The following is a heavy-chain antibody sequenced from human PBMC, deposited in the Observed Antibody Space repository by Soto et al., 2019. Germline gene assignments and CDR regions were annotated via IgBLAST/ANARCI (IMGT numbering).Heavy chain of an antibody. CDR3: ARVIQYYDTSGSFAWSVGY. V-gene: IGHV4-59*01. Sequence: LSLTCTVSGGSISSYYWTWIRQPPGKGLECIKHIYYSRSTSYNPSLKSRVSISVNTSKKEFSLKLSSVNAADTAVYYCARVIQYYDTSGSFAWSVGYWGQGRMVTVSS. J-gene: IGHJ4*02. CDR2: IYYSRST. D-gene: IGHD3-22*01. CDR1: GGSISSYY.